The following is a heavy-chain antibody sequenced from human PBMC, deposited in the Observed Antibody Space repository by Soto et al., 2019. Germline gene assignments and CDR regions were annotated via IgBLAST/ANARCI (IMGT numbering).Heavy chain of an antibody. CDR3: ARVDGYSYGRHYYYYDGMDV. Sequence: PSETLSLTCAVYGGSFSGYYWSWIRQPPGKGLEWIGEINHSGSTNYNPSLKSRVTISVDTSKNQFSLKLSSVTAADTAVYYCARVDGYSYGRHYYYYDGMDVWGQGTTVTVSS. D-gene: IGHD5-18*01. CDR1: GGSFSGYY. CDR2: INHSGST. J-gene: IGHJ6*02. V-gene: IGHV4-34*01.